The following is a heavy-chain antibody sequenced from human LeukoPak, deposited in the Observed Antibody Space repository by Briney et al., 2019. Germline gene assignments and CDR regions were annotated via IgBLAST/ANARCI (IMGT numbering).Heavy chain of an antibody. CDR3: AREVVGAYYSDY. CDR1: GLTVSTNY. V-gene: IGHV3-66*02. CDR2: IYSGGST. Sequence: GGSLRLSCAASGLTVSTNYMSWVRQAPGKGREWVSVIYSGGSTYYADSVKGRFTISRDNSKNTLYLQVNSLRAEDTAVYYCAREVVGAYYSDYWGQGTLVTVSS. D-gene: IGHD1-26*01. J-gene: IGHJ4*02.